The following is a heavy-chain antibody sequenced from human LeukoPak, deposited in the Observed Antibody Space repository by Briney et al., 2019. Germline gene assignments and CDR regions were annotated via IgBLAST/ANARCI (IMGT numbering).Heavy chain of an antibody. J-gene: IGHJ4*02. CDR1: GGSFSGYY. D-gene: IGHD6-13*01. CDR3: ARSLRIAAAVDY. CDR2: INHGGST. V-gene: IGHV4-34*01. Sequence: SETLSLTCTVSGGSFSGYYWSWIHQPPGKGLEWIGEINHGGSTSYNPSLKSRVTISVDTSKNQFSLKLSSVTAADTAVYYCARSLRIAAAVDYWGQGTLVTVSS.